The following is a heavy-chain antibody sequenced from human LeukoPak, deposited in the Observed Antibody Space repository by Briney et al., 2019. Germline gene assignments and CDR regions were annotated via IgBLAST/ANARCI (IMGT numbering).Heavy chain of an antibody. CDR1: GGTFSSYA. Sequence: GASVKVSCKASGGTFSSYAISWVRQAPGQGLEWMGWINPNSGGTNYAQKFQGRVTMTRDTSISTAYMELSRLRSDDTAVYYCARAFRDGYNWGYYFDYWGQGTLVTVYS. J-gene: IGHJ4*02. V-gene: IGHV1-2*02. D-gene: IGHD5-24*01. CDR3: ARAFRDGYNWGYYFDY. CDR2: INPNSGGT.